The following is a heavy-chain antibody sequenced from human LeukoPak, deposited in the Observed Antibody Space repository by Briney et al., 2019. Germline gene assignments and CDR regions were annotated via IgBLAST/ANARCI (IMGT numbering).Heavy chain of an antibody. CDR3: ARAAKSIVGATGFDY. V-gene: IGHV1-69*05. D-gene: IGHD1-26*01. J-gene: IGHJ4*02. Sequence: ASVKVSCKASGYTFTSYYMHWVRQAPGQGLEWMGGIIPIFGTANYAQKFQGRVTITTDESTSTAYMELSSLRSEDTAVYYCARAAKSIVGATGFDYWGQGTLVTVSS. CDR1: GYTFTSYY. CDR2: IIPIFGTA.